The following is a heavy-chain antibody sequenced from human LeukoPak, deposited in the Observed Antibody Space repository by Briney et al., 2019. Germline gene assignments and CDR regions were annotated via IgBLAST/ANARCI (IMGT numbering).Heavy chain of an antibody. CDR1: AFTFRNSW. Sequence: PVGFLRLSCVASAFTFRNSWMSWVRHVPGKGLEWVANIVQDGREKNYVDSVKGRFSISRDNDKNSLYLEMNSLRAEDTAVYYCARERQGSSWYDGNESFDYWGRGTMVTLSS. D-gene: IGHD6-13*01. CDR3: ARERQGSSWYDGNESFDY. CDR2: IVQDGREK. V-gene: IGHV3-7*01. J-gene: IGHJ4*02.